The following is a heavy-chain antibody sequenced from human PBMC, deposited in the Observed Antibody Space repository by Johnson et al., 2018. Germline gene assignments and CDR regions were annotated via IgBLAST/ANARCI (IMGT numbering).Heavy chain of an antibody. Sequence: QVQLVQSGGGVVQPGKSLRLSCAASGFTFSNFVMHWVRQAPGKGLEWVAVVSFDASHNYYADSVKGRFTISRDISKNTLFLQLNSLRPEDTAVYYCANHYDFWTGHWGSGEFHYWGQGVVVTVSS. CDR1: GFTFSNFV. CDR2: VSFDASHN. CDR3: ANHYDFWTGHWGSGEFHY. V-gene: IGHV3-30*18. D-gene: IGHD3-3*01. J-gene: IGHJ4*02.